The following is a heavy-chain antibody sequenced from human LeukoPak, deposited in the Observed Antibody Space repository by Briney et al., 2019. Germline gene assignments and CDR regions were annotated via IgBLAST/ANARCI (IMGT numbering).Heavy chain of an antibody. V-gene: IGHV1-8*01. CDR3: ARTAIRNTIFGVVSRFDP. J-gene: IGHJ5*02. D-gene: IGHD3-3*01. CDR2: MNPNSGNT. Sequence: ASVKVSCKASGYTFTSYDINWVRQATGQGLEWMGWMNPNSGNTGYAQKFRGRVTMTRNTSISTAYMELSSLRSEDTAVYYCARTAIRNTIFGVVSRFDPWGQGTLVTVSS. CDR1: GYTFTSYD.